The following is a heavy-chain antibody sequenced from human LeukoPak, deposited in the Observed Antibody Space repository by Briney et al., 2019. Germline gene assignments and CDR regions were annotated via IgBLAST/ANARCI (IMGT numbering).Heavy chain of an antibody. CDR1: GFTLTDYL. V-gene: IGHV3-30*18. Sequence: GGSLRLSCAASGFTLTDYLVHWVCQAPGKGLEWVTLISHDGNNKYYADSVKGRFTISRDNSENTLYLQMNRLRTEDTAVYYCAKGAESCTNTSCRIEIWGRGTMVTVSS. J-gene: IGHJ3*02. D-gene: IGHD2-2*01. CDR3: AKGAESCTNTSCRIEI. CDR2: ISHDGNNK.